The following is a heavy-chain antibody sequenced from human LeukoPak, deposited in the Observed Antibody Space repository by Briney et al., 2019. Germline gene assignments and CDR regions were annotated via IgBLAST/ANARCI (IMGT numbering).Heavy chain of an antibody. D-gene: IGHD1-26*01. Sequence: GGSLRLSCAASGFTFSNFAMTWVRQAPGKGLEWVSGIRGGAGDTYYADSVKGRFTISRDTSKNTLNLQMNSLRAEDTAVYYCAKDGSGTYPDAFDVWGQGTMVTVSS. CDR3: AKDGSGTYPDAFDV. J-gene: IGHJ3*01. V-gene: IGHV3-23*01. CDR1: GFTFSNFA. CDR2: IRGGAGDT.